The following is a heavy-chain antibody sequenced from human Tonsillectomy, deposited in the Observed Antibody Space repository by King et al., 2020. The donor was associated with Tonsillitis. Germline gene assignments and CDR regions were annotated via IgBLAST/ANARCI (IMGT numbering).Heavy chain of an antibody. D-gene: IGHD3-3*01. Sequence: VQLVESGGGLVKPGGSLRLSCAASGFIFSDYYMSWIRQAPGKGLEWVSYISSSGSTIYYADSVKGRFTISRDNAKNSLYLQMNSLRAEDTAVYYRASGKMYSRDDFWSGYYTGGYYYYGMDVWGQGTTVTVSS. CDR1: GFIFSDYY. J-gene: IGHJ6*02. V-gene: IGHV3-11*01. CDR3: ASGKMYSRDDFWSGYYTGGYYYYGMDV. CDR2: ISSSGSTI.